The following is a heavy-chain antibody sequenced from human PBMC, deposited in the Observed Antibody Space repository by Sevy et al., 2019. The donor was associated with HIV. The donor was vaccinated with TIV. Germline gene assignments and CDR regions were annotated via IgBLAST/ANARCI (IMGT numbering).Heavy chain of an antibody. D-gene: IGHD3-3*01. J-gene: IGHJ4*02. CDR2: INQDGSER. Sequence: GGSLRLSCAASGFTFSRFWMSWVRQAPGKGLEWVANINQDGSERYYVDSVKGRFTISRDNAKNSLYLQMNSLRGEDTAVFFCARGVVLEWPLGPFDYWGQGTLVTVSS. V-gene: IGHV3-7*03. CDR1: GFTFSRFW. CDR3: ARGVVLEWPLGPFDY.